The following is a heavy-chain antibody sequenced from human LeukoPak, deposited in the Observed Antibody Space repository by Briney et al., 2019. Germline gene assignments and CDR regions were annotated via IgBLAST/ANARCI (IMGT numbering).Heavy chain of an antibody. CDR3: AKAAAGSQHSYYYYYYYLDV. D-gene: IGHD6-13*01. CDR1: GYTFTGYY. CDR2: INPNSGGT. V-gene: IGHV1-2*02. Sequence: ASVKVSCTASGYTFTGYYMHWVRQAPGQGLEWMGWINPNSGGTNYAQKFQGRVTMTRDTSISTAYMELSRLRSDDTAVYYCAKAAAGSQHSYYYYYYYLDVWGTGTTVTISS. J-gene: IGHJ6*03.